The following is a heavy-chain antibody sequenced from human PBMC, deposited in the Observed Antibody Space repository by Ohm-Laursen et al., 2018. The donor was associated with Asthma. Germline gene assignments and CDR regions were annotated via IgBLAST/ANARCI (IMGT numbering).Heavy chain of an antibody. CDR3: ARDYDFWSGHDY. Sequence: SLRLSCAASGFTFSSYAMHWVRQAPGKGLEWVAVISYDGSNKYYADSVKGRFTISRDNSKNTLYLQMNSLRAEDTAVYYCARDYDFWSGHDYWGQGTLVTVSS. CDR2: ISYDGSNK. D-gene: IGHD3-3*01. J-gene: IGHJ4*02. V-gene: IGHV3-30-3*01. CDR1: GFTFSSYA.